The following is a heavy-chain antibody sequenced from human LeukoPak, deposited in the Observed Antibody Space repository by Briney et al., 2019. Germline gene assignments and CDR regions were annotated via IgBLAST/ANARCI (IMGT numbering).Heavy chain of an antibody. CDR2: ISGSSYTI. V-gene: IGHV3-48*01. CDR1: GSTFRSYN. CDR3: ARDSVMGDYYGMDV. J-gene: IGHJ6*02. D-gene: IGHD3-16*01. Sequence: PGGSLRLSCEASGSTFRSYNMNWVRQAPGKGLEWVSYISGSSYTIYYAASVKGRFTISRDNAKSSLYLQMNSLRAEDTAVYYCARDSVMGDYYGMDVWGQGTTVTVSS.